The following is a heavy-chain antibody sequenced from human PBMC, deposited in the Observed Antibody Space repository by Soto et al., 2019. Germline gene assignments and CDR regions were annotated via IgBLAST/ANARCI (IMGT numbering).Heavy chain of an antibody. CDR3: AKDDGSTWSMFYSYYGVDV. D-gene: IGHD6-13*01. CDR2: ISYDGSSK. V-gene: IGHV3-30*18. Sequence: GGSLRLSCAASGFTVSNDRIHWVRQAPGKGLEWVAVISYDGSSKDYADSVKGRFTISRDNSKNTLYLQMNSLRIEDTAVYYCAKDDGSTWSMFYSYYGVDVWGQGTTVTVSS. J-gene: IGHJ6*02. CDR1: GFTVSNDR.